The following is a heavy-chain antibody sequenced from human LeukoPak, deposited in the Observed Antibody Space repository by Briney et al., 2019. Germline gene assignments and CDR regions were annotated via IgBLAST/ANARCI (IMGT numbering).Heavy chain of an antibody. CDR3: ARHYIYYASGVYFDY. J-gene: IGHJ4*02. D-gene: IGHD3-10*01. CDR2: IYYSGIT. CDR1: GGSVSGNW. Sequence: PSETLSLTCTVSGGSVSGNWWSWIRQPPGKGLEWIGYIYYSGITNYNPSFRGRVTLSVDTSKNQFSLKLSSVTAADTAVYYCARHYIYYASGVYFDYWGQGTLITVST. V-gene: IGHV4-59*08.